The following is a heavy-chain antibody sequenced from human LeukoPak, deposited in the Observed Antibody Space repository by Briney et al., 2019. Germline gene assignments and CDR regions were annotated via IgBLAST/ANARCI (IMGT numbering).Heavy chain of an antibody. J-gene: IGHJ4*02. D-gene: IGHD3-9*01. CDR1: GGTFSSYA. CDR2: IIPIFGTA. CDR3: AREDDILTGFDY. V-gene: IGHV1-69*05. Sequence: SVKVSCKASGGTFSSYAISWVRQAPGQGLEWMGGIIPIFGTANYAQKFQGRVTITTDESTSTAYMELSSLRSEDTAVYYCAREDDILTGFDYWGQGTLVTVSS.